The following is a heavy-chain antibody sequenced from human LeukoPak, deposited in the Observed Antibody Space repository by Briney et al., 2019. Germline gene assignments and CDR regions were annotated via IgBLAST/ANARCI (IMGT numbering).Heavy chain of an antibody. J-gene: IGHJ6*03. CDR3: ARETSQKGAHYMDV. CDR2: IYTSGST. D-gene: IGHD3-16*01. V-gene: IGHV4-4*07. Sequence: SETLSLTCTVSGGSISSYYWSWIRQPAGKGLEWIGRIYTSGSTNYNPSLKSRVTISVDTSKNQFSLKLSSVTAADTAVYYCARETSQKGAHYMDVWGKGTTITISS. CDR1: GGSISSYY.